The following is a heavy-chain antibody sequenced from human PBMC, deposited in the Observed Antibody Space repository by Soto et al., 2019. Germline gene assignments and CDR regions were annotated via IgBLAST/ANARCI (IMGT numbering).Heavy chain of an antibody. Sequence: ASETLSLTCTVSGGSISSGGYYWSWIRQHPGKGLEWIGYIYYSGSTYYNPSLKSRVTISVDTSKNQFSLKLSSVTAADTAVYYCARVLYGDYVLYYYYYYGMDAWGQGTTVTVSS. CDR2: IYYSGST. D-gene: IGHD4-17*01. CDR1: GGSISSGGYY. V-gene: IGHV4-31*03. J-gene: IGHJ6*02. CDR3: ARVLYGDYVLYYYYYYGMDA.